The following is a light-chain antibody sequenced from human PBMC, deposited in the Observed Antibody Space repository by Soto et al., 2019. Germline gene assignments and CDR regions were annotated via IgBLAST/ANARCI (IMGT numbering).Light chain of an antibody. CDR3: SSYTSSSTYV. CDR2: DVS. V-gene: IGLV2-14*01. Sequence: SVLTQPASVSGSPGQSIALSCTGTSSDVGGYNYVSWYQQHPGKAPKLIVYDVSNRPSGVSNRFSGSKSGNTASLTISGLQAEDEADYYCSSYTSSSTYVFGTGTKVTVL. CDR1: SSDVGGYNY. J-gene: IGLJ1*01.